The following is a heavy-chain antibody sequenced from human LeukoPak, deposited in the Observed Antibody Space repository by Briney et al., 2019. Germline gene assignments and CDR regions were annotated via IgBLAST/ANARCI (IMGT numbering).Heavy chain of an antibody. D-gene: IGHD5-12*01. CDR1: GFTFSDYY. Sequence: GGSLRLSCAASGFTFSDYYMSWLRQAPGKGLEWVSYISSSGSTIYYADSVKGRFTISRDNAKNSLYLQINSLRAEDTAVYYCARDGSQWLRPSDYWGQGTLVTVSS. CDR2: ISSSGSTI. J-gene: IGHJ4*02. CDR3: ARDGSQWLRPSDY. V-gene: IGHV3-11*01.